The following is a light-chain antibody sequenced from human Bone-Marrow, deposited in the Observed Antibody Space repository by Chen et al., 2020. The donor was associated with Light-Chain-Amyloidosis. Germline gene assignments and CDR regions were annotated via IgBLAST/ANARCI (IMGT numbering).Light chain of an antibody. CDR1: ESLLYRSNNKNY. CDR3: QQYYSTPYT. Sequence: DIVMTQSPDSLAVSLGERATINCKSSESLLYRSNNKNYLGWYQQKPGQSPKLLMYWASTRESGVPDRFSGSGSGTDFTLTISSLQAEDVAVYYCQQYYSTPYTFGQRTKLEIQ. J-gene: IGKJ2*01. CDR2: WAS. V-gene: IGKV4-1*01.